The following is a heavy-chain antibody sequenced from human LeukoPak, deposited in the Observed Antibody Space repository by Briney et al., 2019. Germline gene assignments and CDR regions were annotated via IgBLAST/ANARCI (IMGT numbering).Heavy chain of an antibody. CDR3: ARSDYDSSGYYSHPNY. CDR1: GGSISSYY. Sequence: SEALSLTCTVSGGSISSYYWSWIRQPPGKGLEWIGYIYYSGSTNYNPSLKSRVTISVDTSKNQFSLKLSSVTAADTAVYYCARSDYDSSGYYSHPNYWGQGTLVTVSS. J-gene: IGHJ4*02. V-gene: IGHV4-59*08. CDR2: IYYSGST. D-gene: IGHD3-22*01.